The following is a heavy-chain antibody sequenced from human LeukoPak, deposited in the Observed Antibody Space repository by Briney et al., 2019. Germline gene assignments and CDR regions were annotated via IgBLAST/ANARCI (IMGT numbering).Heavy chain of an antibody. J-gene: IGHJ4*02. V-gene: IGHV4-61*02. CDR3: ARQGGGSYAP. Sequence: SETLSLTCTVSGGSISSGSYYWSWIRQPAGKGLEWIGRIYTSGSTNYNPSLKSRVTISVDTSKNQFSLKLSSVAAADTAVYYCARQGGGSYAPWGQGTLVTVSS. CDR2: IYTSGST. D-gene: IGHD1-26*01. CDR1: GGSISSGSYY.